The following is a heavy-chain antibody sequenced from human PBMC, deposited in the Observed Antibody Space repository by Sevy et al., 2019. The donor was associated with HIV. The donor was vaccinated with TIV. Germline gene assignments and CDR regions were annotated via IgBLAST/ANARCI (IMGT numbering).Heavy chain of an antibody. V-gene: IGHV3-7*01. Sequence: GGSLRLSCAASGFTFSSYWMSWVRQAPGKGLEWVANIKQDGSEKYYVDSLKGPFTISRDNAKNSLYLQMNSLRAEDTAVYYCARGDTMIVVVTDDAFDIWGQGTMVTVSS. CDR2: IKQDGSEK. D-gene: IGHD3-22*01. CDR1: GFTFSSYW. J-gene: IGHJ3*02. CDR3: ARGDTMIVVVTDDAFDI.